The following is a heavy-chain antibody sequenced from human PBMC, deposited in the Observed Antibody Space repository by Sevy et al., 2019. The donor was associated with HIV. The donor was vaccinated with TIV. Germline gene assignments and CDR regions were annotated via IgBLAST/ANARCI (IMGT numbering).Heavy chain of an antibody. J-gene: IGHJ4*02. CDR1: GGSITSLY. CDR2: ISYNGHI. D-gene: IGHD1-26*01. CDR3: AGENAWGRGYS. Sequence: SETLSLTCTVSGGSITSLYWNWIRQPPGKGLEWIANISYNGHINYNPSPKSRVTLSLDTSKNQFSLRLSSVTAADTAMYYCAGENAWGRGYSWGQGTLVTVSS. V-gene: IGHV4-59*08.